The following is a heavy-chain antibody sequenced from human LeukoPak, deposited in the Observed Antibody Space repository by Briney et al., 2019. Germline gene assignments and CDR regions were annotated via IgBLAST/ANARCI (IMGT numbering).Heavy chain of an antibody. D-gene: IGHD3-3*01. V-gene: IGHV1-46*01. CDR2: INPSGGST. Sequence: ASVKVSCKASGYTFTSYYMHWVRQAPGQGLEWMGIINPSGGSTSYAQKFQGRVTMTRDTSTSTVYMELSSLRSEDTAVYYCARDLYGVYDFWRKIRDYYGMDVWGQGTTVTVSS. CDR3: ARDLYGVYDFWRKIRDYYGMDV. J-gene: IGHJ6*02. CDR1: GYTFTSYY.